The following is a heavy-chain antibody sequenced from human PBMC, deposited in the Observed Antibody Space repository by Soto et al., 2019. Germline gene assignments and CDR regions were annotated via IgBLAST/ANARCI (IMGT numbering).Heavy chain of an antibody. CDR1: GYTFTSYG. CDR3: ARDVPNVVVVPAALGDNWFDP. V-gene: IGHV1-18*01. Sequence: QVQLVQSGAEVKKPGASVKVSCKASGYTFTSYGISWVRQAPGQGLEWMGWISAYNGNTNYAQKPQGRVTMTTAPSTSTAYMEMRSLRSDDTAVYYCARDVPNVVVVPAALGDNWFDPWGQGTLVTVSS. D-gene: IGHD2-2*01. CDR2: ISAYNGNT. J-gene: IGHJ5*02.